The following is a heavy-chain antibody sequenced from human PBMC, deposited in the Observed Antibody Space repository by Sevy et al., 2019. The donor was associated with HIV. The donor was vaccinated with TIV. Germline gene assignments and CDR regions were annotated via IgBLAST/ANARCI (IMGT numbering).Heavy chain of an antibody. V-gene: IGHV3-21*01. D-gene: IGHD2-21*02. CDR2: ISSSSSYI. J-gene: IGHJ4*02. Sequence: GGSLRLSRAASGFTFSSYSMNWVRQAPGKGLEWVSSISSSSSYIYYADSVKGRFTISRDNAKNSLYLQMNSLRAEDTAVYYCARDLSPFYCGGDCSDGYFDYWGQGTLVTVSS. CDR3: ARDLSPFYCGGDCSDGYFDY. CDR1: GFTFSSYS.